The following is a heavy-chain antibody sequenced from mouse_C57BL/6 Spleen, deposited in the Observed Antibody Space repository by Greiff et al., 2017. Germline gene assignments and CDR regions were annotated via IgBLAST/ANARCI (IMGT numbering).Heavy chain of an antibody. CDR3: AKNFITTVVDWYFDV. J-gene: IGHJ1*03. D-gene: IGHD1-1*01. CDR2: IWSGGST. Sequence: VMLVESGPGLVQPSQSLSITCTVSGFSLTSYGVHWVRQPPGKGLEWLGVIWSGGSTDYNAAFISRLSISKDNSKSQVFFKMNSLQADDTAIYYCAKNFITTVVDWYFDVWGTGTTVTVSS. V-gene: IGHV2-4*01. CDR1: GFSLTSYG.